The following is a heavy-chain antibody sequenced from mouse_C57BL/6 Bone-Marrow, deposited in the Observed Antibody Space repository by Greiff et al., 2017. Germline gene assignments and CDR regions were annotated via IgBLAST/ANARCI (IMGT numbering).Heavy chain of an antibody. Sequence: EVKLMESEGGLVQPGSSMKLSCTASGFTFSDYYMAWVRQVPEKGLEWVANINYDGSSTYYLDSLKSRFIISRDNAKNILYLQMISLKSEDTATYYCARDNYYAAFDYWGRGTTLTVSS. J-gene: IGHJ2*01. CDR2: INYDGSST. CDR1: GFTFSDYY. D-gene: IGHD1-1*01. V-gene: IGHV5-16*01. CDR3: ARDNYYAAFDY.